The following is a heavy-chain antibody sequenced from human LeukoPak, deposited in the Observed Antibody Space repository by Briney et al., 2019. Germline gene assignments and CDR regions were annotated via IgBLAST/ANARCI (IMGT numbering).Heavy chain of an antibody. CDR3: ARGATASYFGY. D-gene: IGHD1-26*01. J-gene: IGHJ4*02. CDR1: GGSISSYF. Sequence: PSETLSFTCTVSGGSISSYFWSWIRQPPGKGLEWIGYIYYSGSTNYNPSLKSRVTISVDTSKNQFSLKVSSVTAADTAVYYCARGATASYFGYWGQGTLVTVSS. V-gene: IGHV4-59*01. CDR2: IYYSGST.